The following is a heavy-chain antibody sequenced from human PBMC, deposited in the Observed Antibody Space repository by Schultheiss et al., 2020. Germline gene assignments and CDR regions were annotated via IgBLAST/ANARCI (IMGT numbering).Heavy chain of an antibody. CDR3: ARVWGLGYCSSTSCPRSYYYGMDV. D-gene: IGHD2-2*01. CDR1: GGTFSSYA. Sequence: AVKVSCKASGGTFSSYAISWVRQAPGQGLEWMGRIIPILGIANYAQKFQGRVTITADKSTSTAYMELSSLRSEDTAVYYCARVWGLGYCSSTSCPRSYYYGMDVWGQGTTVTVSS. V-gene: IGHV1-69*04. J-gene: IGHJ6*02. CDR2: IIPILGIA.